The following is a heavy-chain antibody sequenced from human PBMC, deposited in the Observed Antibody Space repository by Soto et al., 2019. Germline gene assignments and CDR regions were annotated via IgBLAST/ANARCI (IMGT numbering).Heavy chain of an antibody. J-gene: IGHJ4*02. CDR1: GGSISSYY. CDR3: ARANDILRYFDWLPKPHFDY. D-gene: IGHD3-9*01. Sequence: PSETLSLTCTVSGGSISSYYWSWIRQPPGKGLEWIGYIYYSRSTNYNPSLKSRVTISVDTSKNQFSLKLSSVTAAVTAVYYCARANDILRYFDWLPKPHFDYWGQGTLVTVSS. CDR2: IYYSRST. V-gene: IGHV4-59*01.